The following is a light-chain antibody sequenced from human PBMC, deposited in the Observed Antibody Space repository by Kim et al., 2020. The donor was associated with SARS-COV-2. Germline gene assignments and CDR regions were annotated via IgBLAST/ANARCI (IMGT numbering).Light chain of an antibody. CDR3: QTWGPGIRV. CDR1: GGPSSYD. CDR2: LTSDGSH. V-gene: IGLV4-69*01. Sequence: SVRLTRTPSGGPSSYDVAWHQQQPKKGPRYLMKLTSDGSHSKGDAIPARFSGSSSGAGRFLTISSLQSEDEADYYCQTWGPGIRVFGGGTQLTVL. J-gene: IGLJ2*01.